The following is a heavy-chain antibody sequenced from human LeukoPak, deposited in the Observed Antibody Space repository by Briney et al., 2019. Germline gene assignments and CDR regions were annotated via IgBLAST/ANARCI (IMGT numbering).Heavy chain of an antibody. V-gene: IGHV3-9*01. D-gene: IGHD3-22*01. J-gene: IGHJ4*02. CDR1: GFTFDDYA. CDR2: ISWNSGSI. Sequence: GGSLRLSCAASGFTFDDYAMHWVRQAPGKGLEWVSGISWNSGSIGYADSVKGRFTTSRDNAKNSLYLQMNSLRAEDTVVYYCAREAERGDSSSYYGYYFDYWGQGALVTVSS. CDR3: AREAERGDSSSYYGYYFDY.